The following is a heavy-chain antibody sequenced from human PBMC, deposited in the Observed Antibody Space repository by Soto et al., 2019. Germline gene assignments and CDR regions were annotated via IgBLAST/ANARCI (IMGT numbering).Heavy chain of an antibody. Sequence: QVQLVESGGGVVQPGRSLRLSCAASGFTFSSYGMHWVRQAPGKGLEWVAVISYDGRNKYYADSVKGRFTISKDNSKNTLYLQKNSLRAEDTAVYYCAKDQRYSSCWYPGNFYYYGMDVWGQGTKVTVSS. CDR3: AKDQRYSSCWYPGNFYYYGMDV. CDR2: ISYDGRNK. D-gene: IGHD6-13*01. V-gene: IGHV3-30*18. J-gene: IGHJ6*02. CDR1: GFTFSSYG.